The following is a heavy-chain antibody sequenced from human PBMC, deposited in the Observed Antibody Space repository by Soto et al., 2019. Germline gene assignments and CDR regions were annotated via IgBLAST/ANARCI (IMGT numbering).Heavy chain of an antibody. Sequence: SETLSLTCAVYGGSFSGYYWSWIRQPPGKGLEWIGEINHSGSTNYNPSLKSRVTISVDTSKNQFSLKLSSVTAADTAVYYCASGYGGYYDSSGYAQKNWFDPWGQGTLVTVSS. V-gene: IGHV4-34*01. J-gene: IGHJ5*02. D-gene: IGHD3-22*01. CDR2: INHSGST. CDR3: ASGYGGYYDSSGYAQKNWFDP. CDR1: GGSFSGYY.